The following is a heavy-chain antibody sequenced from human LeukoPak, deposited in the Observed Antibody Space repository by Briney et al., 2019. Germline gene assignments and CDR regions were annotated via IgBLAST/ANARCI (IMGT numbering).Heavy chain of an antibody. J-gene: IGHJ6*02. Sequence: GGSLRLSCAASGFTFSTYAMHWVRQAPGKGVEWVAVISSDGSNEFYADSVKGRFTISRDNSKSTLYLQMNSLRPEDTAMFYCARDFGGRGAGSSGFYYYYYYIMDVWGQGTTVTVSS. CDR1: GFTFSTYA. CDR2: ISSDGSNE. D-gene: IGHD3-22*01. V-gene: IGHV3-30*01. CDR3: ARDFGGRGAGSSGFYYYYYYIMDV.